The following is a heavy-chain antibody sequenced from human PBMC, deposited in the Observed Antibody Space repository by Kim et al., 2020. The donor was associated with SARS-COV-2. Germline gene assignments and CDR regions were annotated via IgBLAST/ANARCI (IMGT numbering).Heavy chain of an antibody. D-gene: IGHD3-10*01. Sequence: ASVKVSCKVSGYTLTELSMHWVRQAPGKGLDWMGGFDPEDGETIYAQKFQGRVTMTEDTSTDTAYMELSSLRSEDTAVYYCATPLWTGFGADYWGQGTLVTVSS. CDR3: ATPLWTGFGADY. J-gene: IGHJ4*02. CDR2: FDPEDGET. CDR1: GYTLTELS. V-gene: IGHV1-24*01.